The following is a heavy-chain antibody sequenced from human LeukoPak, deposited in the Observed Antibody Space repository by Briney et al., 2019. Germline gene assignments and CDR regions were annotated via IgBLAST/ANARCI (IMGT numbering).Heavy chain of an antibody. CDR3: ARHAGGYSYET. CDR1: GGTISSYY. V-gene: IGHV4-59*01. CDR2: IYYGRSA. Sequence: SETLSLTCTVSGGTISSYYWSWIRQSPGKGLEWIGYIYYGRSANYNPSLKSRVTILIDTSRNQFSLRLSSVTAADTAVYYCARHAGGYSYETWGQGTLVTVSS. D-gene: IGHD5-18*01. J-gene: IGHJ4*02.